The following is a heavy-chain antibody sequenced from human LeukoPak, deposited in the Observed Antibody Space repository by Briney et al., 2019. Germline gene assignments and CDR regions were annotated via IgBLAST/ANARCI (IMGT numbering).Heavy chain of an antibody. CDR3: ARDIAGDGYSHFDY. CDR1: GLTVSSNH. D-gene: IGHD5-24*01. CDR2: VYRDGNT. V-gene: IGHV3-53*01. Sequence: PGRSLTLSCAASGLTVSSNHTNWVRHPPRNGPELVSVVYRDGNTYCADSVRGRFTISRDNSKNTLYLQMNSLRSEDTAVYYCARDIAGDGYSHFDYWGQGTLVTVSS. J-gene: IGHJ4*02.